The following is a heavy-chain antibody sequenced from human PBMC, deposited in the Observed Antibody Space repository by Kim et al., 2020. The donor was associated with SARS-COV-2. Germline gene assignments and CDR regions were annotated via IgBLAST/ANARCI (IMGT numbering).Heavy chain of an antibody. J-gene: IGHJ4*02. D-gene: IGHD6-13*01. V-gene: IGHV1-46*01. CDR3: ARDGPGIAAAGTVDYFDY. Sequence: ASVKVSCKASGYTFTSYYMHWVRQAPGQGLEWMGIINPSGGSTSYAQKFQGRVTMTRDTSTSTVYMELSSLRSEDTAVYYCARDGPGIAAAGTVDYFDYWGQGTLVTVSS. CDR2: INPSGGST. CDR1: GYTFTSYY.